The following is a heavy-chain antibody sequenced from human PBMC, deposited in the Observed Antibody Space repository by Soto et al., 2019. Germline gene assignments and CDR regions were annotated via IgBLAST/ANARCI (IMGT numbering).Heavy chain of an antibody. Sequence: QVQLQESGPGLVRPSATLSLTCTVSGGSVSGGSYFWSWVRQPPGKGLEWIGYFYYSGSTKYNTSLKSRVNIVEDTSKNQFSLKLNSVTAANTAVYYCAREGRMGTFDYWGQGALVTVSS. CDR2: FYYSGST. J-gene: IGHJ4*02. CDR3: AREGRMGTFDY. CDR1: GGSVSGGSYF. V-gene: IGHV4-61*01. D-gene: IGHD1-1*01.